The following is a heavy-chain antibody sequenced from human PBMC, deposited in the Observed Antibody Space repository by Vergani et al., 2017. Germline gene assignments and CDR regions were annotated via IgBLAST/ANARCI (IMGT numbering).Heavy chain of an antibody. CDR1: SDSTSGGRYY. CDR3: ARSSMGTTVFDY. CDR2: IYTSGSA. J-gene: IGHJ4*02. V-gene: IGHV4-61*02. D-gene: IGHD1-26*01. Sequence: QVQLQESGPGLVKPSQTLSLTCTVPSDSTSGGRYYWSWIRQPAGKGLEWIGCIYTSGSANYNPSLKSRVTISVNTSKNQFSLNLSSVTAADTAVYYCARSSMGTTVFDYWGQGILVTVSS.